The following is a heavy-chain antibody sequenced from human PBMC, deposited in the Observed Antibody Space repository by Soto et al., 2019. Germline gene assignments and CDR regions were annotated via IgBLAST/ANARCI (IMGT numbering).Heavy chain of an antibody. CDR2: ISGSGSTI. CDR3: VSGGTGGYFPH. V-gene: IGHV3-11*01. CDR1: GFIFSDYY. Sequence: GGSLRLSCAASGFIFSDYYMSWIRQAPGKGLEWVSYISGSGSTIYYADSVKGRFTISRDNAKNSLFLQMNSLRAEDTAFYYCVSGGTGGYFPHWGHGTLVTV. J-gene: IGHJ4*01. D-gene: IGHD2-8*02.